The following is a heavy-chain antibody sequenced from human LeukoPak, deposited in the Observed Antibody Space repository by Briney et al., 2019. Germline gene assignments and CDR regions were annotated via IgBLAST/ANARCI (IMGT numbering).Heavy chain of an antibody. J-gene: IGHJ4*02. CDR1: GFTFNTYG. D-gene: IGHD2-2*02. V-gene: IGHV3-30*18. CDR2: ISYDGTKK. Sequence: GGSLRLSCEVSGFTFNTYGIHWVRQTPGKGLEWVALISYDGTKKWYTDSVKGRFTISRDNSKNTLYLQMDSLRAEDTAVYYCAKDRSGVAYHFDFWGQGTLVTASS. CDR3: AKDRSGVAYHFDF.